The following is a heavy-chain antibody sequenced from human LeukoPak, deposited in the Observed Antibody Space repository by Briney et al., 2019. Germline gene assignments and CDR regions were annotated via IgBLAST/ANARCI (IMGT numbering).Heavy chain of an antibody. V-gene: IGHV3-23*01. D-gene: IGHD3-10*01. CDR3: AKGMSYYTNDAFDI. CDR2: ISYSGANS. J-gene: IGHJ3*02. Sequence: PGGSLRLSCAASGFTFSGSAMSWVRQAPGEGLEWVSLISYSGANSYYTDSVRGRFTISRDNSKNTLNLQMNSLRAEDTALYYCAKGMSYYTNDAFDIWGQGTMVTVSS. CDR1: GFTFSGSA.